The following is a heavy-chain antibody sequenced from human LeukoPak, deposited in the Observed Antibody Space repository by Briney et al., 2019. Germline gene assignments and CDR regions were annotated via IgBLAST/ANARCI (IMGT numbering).Heavy chain of an antibody. CDR3: ARTNSGLQYFYYYGMDV. Sequence: SETLSLTCTVSGGPISSYYWSWIRQPPGKGLEWIGFIYYSGSTNYNPSLKSRVTISVDTSKNLFSLKLTSVTAADTAVYYCARTNSGLQYFYYYGMDVWGQGTTVTVSS. CDR2: IYYSGST. CDR1: GGPISSYY. D-gene: IGHD5-12*01. V-gene: IGHV4-59*01. J-gene: IGHJ6*02.